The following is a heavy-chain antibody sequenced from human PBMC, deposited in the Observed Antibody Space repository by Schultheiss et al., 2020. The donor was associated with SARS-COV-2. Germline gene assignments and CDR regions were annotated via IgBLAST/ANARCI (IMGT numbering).Heavy chain of an antibody. Sequence: SETLSLTCTVSGGSISSGSYYWSWIRQPPGKGLQWIGSISYTGSTFHRPSLRSRVSMSADTSKNQFSLNLSSVTAADTAVYYCVRVATMVRGVIVSPYYFDFWGQGTLVTVSS. V-gene: IGHV4-39*01. CDR2: ISYTGST. CDR1: GGSISSGSYY. CDR3: VRVATMVRGVIVSPYYFDF. J-gene: IGHJ4*02. D-gene: IGHD3-10*01.